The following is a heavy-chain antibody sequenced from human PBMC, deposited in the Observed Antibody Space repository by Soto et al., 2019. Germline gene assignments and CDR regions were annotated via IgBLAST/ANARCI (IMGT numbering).Heavy chain of an antibody. D-gene: IGHD1-7*01. V-gene: IGHV4-34*01. J-gene: IGHJ6*02. CDR3: ARDRVLGITGTEAYYYYTMYV. CDR1: GASFSGYY. CDR2: INHSGST. Sequence: SETLFLTCAVYGASFSGYYWSWIRQPPGKGLEWIGEINHSGSTNYNPSLKSRVTISVDTSKNQFSLKLSSVTAADSAVYFCARDRVLGITGTEAYYYYTMYVWGQGTTVTVSS.